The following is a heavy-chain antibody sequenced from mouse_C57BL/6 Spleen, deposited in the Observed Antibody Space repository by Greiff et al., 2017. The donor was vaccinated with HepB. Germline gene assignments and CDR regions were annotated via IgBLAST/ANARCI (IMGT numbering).Heavy chain of an antibody. CDR3: ARPLTTVVATGAMDY. D-gene: IGHD1-1*01. CDR2: INPNNGGT. V-gene: IGHV1-26*01. J-gene: IGHJ4*01. Sequence: VQLQQSGPELVKPGASVKISCKASGYTFTDYYMNWVKQSHGKSLEWIGDINPNNGGTSYNQKFKGKATLTVDKSSSTAYMELRSLTSEDSAVYYCARPLTTVVATGAMDYWGQGTSVTVSS. CDR1: GYTFTDYY.